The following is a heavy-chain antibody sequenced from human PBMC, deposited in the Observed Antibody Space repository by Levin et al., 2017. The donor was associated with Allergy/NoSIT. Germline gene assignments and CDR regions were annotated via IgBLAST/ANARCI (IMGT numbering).Heavy chain of an antibody. CDR2: IYNSGNT. J-gene: IGHJ6*03. Sequence: SETLSLTCTVSGGSISSSGYYWGWIRQPPGKGLEWIGSIYNSGNTYYNPSLKSRVTISIDTSKNQFSLKLSSVTVADTAVYYCARAAGHYYYYYMDVWGKGTAVTVSS. CDR3: ARAAGHYYYYYMDV. V-gene: IGHV4-39*01. D-gene: IGHD6-25*01. CDR1: GGSISSSGYY.